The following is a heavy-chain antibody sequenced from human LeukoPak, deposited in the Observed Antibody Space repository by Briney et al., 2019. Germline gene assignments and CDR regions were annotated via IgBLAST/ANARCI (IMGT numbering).Heavy chain of an antibody. CDR2: ISGSGGST. Sequence: SGGSLRLSCAASGFTFSGYAMNWVRQAPGKGLKWVSSISGSGGSTYYADSVKGRFTISRDNAKNSLYLQMNSLRAEDTALYYCARAKGPIVVVRYPAFDIWGQGTMVTVSS. CDR3: ARAKGPIVVVRYPAFDI. J-gene: IGHJ3*02. V-gene: IGHV3-23*01. D-gene: IGHD3-22*01. CDR1: GFTFSGYA.